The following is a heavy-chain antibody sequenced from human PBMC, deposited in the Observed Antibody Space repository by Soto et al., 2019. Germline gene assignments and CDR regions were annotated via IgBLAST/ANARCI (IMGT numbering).Heavy chain of an antibody. Sequence: EVQVLESGGGLVQPGGSLRLSCAATGFTFNNFAMNWVRQGPGKGLEWVSGISGGGDATRYADSAKGRFTISRDNAESMVYLDMYSLIPDDTAVYYCAKNIHSSSGFDYWGQGTPVTVSS. CDR1: GFTFNNFA. V-gene: IGHV3-23*01. CDR3: AKNIHSSSGFDY. J-gene: IGHJ4*02. D-gene: IGHD6-6*01. CDR2: ISGGGDAT.